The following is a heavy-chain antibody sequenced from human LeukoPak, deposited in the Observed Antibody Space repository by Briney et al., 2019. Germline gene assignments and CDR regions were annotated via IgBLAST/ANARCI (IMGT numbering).Heavy chain of an antibody. V-gene: IGHV4-31*03. CDR2: INYSGST. CDR3: ARDEAIFGAGYYYGMDV. CDR1: GGSNSSGGHY. J-gene: IGHJ6*02. Sequence: SETLSLTCTVSGGSNSSGGHYWSWIRQRPGKGLEWIGYINYSGSTYYNPSLKSRVSISLDTSQNHFSLRLSSVTAADTAVYYCARDEAIFGAGYYYGMDVWGQGTTVTVSS. D-gene: IGHD3-3*01.